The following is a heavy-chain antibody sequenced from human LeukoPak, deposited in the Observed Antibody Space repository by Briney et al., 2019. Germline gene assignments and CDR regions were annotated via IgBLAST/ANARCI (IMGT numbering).Heavy chain of an antibody. CDR2: IYPADSDT. CDR3: ARLLGSRRKDATTMDV. V-gene: IGHV5-51*01. Sequence: GESLKISCKGSGYSFTSYWIGWVRQVPGKGLEWMGVIYPADSDTRYSPSFQGHVTISADKSISTAYLQWSSLKASDTAMYYCARLLGSRRKDATTMDVWGKGTTVTVSS. J-gene: IGHJ6*03. CDR1: GYSFTSYW. D-gene: IGHD1-26*01.